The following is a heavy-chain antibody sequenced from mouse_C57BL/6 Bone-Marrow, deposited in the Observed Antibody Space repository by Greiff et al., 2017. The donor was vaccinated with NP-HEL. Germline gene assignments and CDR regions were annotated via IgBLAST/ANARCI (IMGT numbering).Heavy chain of an antibody. CDR2: ISDGGSYT. V-gene: IGHV5-4*01. D-gene: IGHD1-1*01. Sequence: EVQLVESGGGLVKPGGSLKLSCAASGFTFSSYAMSWVRQTPEKRLEWVATISDGGSYTYYPDNVKGRFTISRDNAKNNLYLQMSHLKSEDTAVYYCARDRGYGSSYWFAYWGQGTLVTVSA. J-gene: IGHJ3*01. CDR3: ARDRGYGSSYWFAY. CDR1: GFTFSSYA.